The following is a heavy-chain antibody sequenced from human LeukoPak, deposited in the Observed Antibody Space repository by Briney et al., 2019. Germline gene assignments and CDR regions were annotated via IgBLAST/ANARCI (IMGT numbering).Heavy chain of an antibody. Sequence: SVKVSCKASGGTFSSYAISWVRQAPGQGLEWMGGIIPIFGTANYAQKFQGRVTITTDESTSTAYMELSSLRSEDTAVYYCARDAGGLDAFDIWGQGTMVTVSS. D-gene: IGHD3-16*01. CDR3: ARDAGGLDAFDI. J-gene: IGHJ3*02. CDR2: IIPIFGTA. V-gene: IGHV1-69*05. CDR1: GGTFSSYA.